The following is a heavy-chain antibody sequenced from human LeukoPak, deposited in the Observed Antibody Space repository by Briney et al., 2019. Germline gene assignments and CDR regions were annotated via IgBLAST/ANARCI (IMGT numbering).Heavy chain of an antibody. CDR1: GLNFDDSA. CDR3: AKESGKFDY. CDR2: ISADGGST. Sequence: GSLRLSCVASGLNFDDSAMHWVRQAPGKGLEWVSLISADGGSTFSADSVKGRFSISRDDSKNSLYLQMNSLRSEDTAMYYCAKESGKFDYWGQGTLVAVSS. J-gene: IGHJ4*02. V-gene: IGHV3-43*02.